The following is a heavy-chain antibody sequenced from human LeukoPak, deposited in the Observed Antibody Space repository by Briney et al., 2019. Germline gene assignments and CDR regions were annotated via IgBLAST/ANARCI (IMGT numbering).Heavy chain of an antibody. Sequence: GRSLRLSCAASGFTFSSYGMHWVRQAPGKGLEWVAVISYDGSNKYYADSVKGRFTISRDNSKNTLDLQMNSLRAEDTAVYYCARRGHGYGSPFDYWGQGTLVTVSS. V-gene: IGHV3-30*03. CDR3: ARRGHGYGSPFDY. CDR2: ISYDGSNK. J-gene: IGHJ4*02. CDR1: GFTFSSYG. D-gene: IGHD5-18*01.